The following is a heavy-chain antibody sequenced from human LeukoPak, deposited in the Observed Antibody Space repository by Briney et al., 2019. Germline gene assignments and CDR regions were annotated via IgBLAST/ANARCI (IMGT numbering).Heavy chain of an antibody. J-gene: IGHJ6*03. CDR1: GYTFTSYG. V-gene: IGHV1-18*01. Sequence: ASVKVSCKASGYTFTSYGISWVRQAPGQGLEWMGWISAYNGNTNYAQKLQGRVTMTTDTSTSTAYMELRSLRSDDTAVYYCARGPDDSSGYYPHYYYYYMDVWGKGTTVTVSS. CDR3: ARGPDDSSGYYPHYYYYYMDV. CDR2: ISAYNGNT. D-gene: IGHD3-22*01.